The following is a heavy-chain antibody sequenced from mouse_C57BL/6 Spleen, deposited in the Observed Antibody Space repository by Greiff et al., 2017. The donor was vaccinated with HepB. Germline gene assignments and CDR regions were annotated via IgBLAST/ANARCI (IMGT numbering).Heavy chain of an antibody. D-gene: IGHD1-1*01. J-gene: IGHJ4*01. CDR3: ARGVAGSSSYAMDY. CDR2: IDPNSGGT. CDR1: GYTLPSYW. Sequence: VQLQQPGAELVKPGASVKLSCKASGYTLPSYWMPWGKQRPGRGLGWIGRIDPNSGGTKYNEKFKSKATLTVDKPSSTAYMQLSSLTSEDSAVYYCARGVAGSSSYAMDYWGQGTSVTVSS. V-gene: IGHV1-72*01.